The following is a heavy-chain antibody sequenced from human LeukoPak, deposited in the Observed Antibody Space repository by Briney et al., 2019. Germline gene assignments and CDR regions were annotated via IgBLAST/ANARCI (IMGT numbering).Heavy chain of an antibody. V-gene: IGHV4-38-2*02. Sequence: SETLSLTCTVSGYSISSGYFWGWIRPPPGKGLEWIAIIHSGESPYYSPSLEGRVTIAIDTSKNQLSLKLNSVTAADTALYYCARGPTMVRGVTRGVWFDPWGQGTLVTVSS. CDR1: GYSISSGYF. J-gene: IGHJ5*02. CDR2: IHSGESP. CDR3: ARGPTMVRGVTRGVWFDP. D-gene: IGHD3-10*01.